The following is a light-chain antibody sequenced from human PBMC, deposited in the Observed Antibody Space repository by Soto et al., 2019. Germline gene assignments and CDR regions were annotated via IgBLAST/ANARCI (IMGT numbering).Light chain of an antibody. CDR1: NIGSKS. V-gene: IGLV3-21*02. CDR3: QVWDSSSDPSYV. Sequence: SYELTQPPSGSVAPGQTARITCGGNNIGSKSVHWYQQKPGQAPVLVVYDDSDRPSGIPEPFSGSNSGNTATLTISRVEAGDEADYYCQVWDSSSDPSYVFGTGTKVTVL. J-gene: IGLJ1*01. CDR2: DDS.